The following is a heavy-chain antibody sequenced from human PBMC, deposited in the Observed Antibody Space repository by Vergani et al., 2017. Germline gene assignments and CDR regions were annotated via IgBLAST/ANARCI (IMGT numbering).Heavy chain of an antibody. J-gene: IGHJ3*02. Sequence: QVQLQESGPGLVKPSQTLSLTCTVSGGSISSGSYYWTWLWQPAGKGLEWIGRIYTSGSTHYNPSLKSRVTISVDTSKNQFSLKLSSVTGADTAVYYCARGTLRFLEWLLGVGAFDIWGQGTMVTVSS. CDR2: IYTSGST. CDR3: ARGTLRFLEWLLGVGAFDI. CDR1: GGSISSGSYY. D-gene: IGHD3-3*01. V-gene: IGHV4-61*02.